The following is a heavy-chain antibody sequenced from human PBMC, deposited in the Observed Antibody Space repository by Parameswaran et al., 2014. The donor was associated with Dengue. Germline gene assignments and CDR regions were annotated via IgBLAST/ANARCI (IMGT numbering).Heavy chain of an antibody. CDR3: ARDGHYDILTGYYKADAFDI. D-gene: IGHD3-9*01. Sequence: GRSLKISCAASGFTFSSYAMHWVRQAPGKGLEWVAVISYDGSNKYYADSVKGRFTISRDNSKNTLYLQMNSLRAEDTAVYYCARDGHYDILTGYYKADAFDIWGQGTMVTVSS. J-gene: IGHJ3*02. V-gene: IGHV3-30-3*01. CDR1: GFTFSSYA. CDR2: ISYDGSNK.